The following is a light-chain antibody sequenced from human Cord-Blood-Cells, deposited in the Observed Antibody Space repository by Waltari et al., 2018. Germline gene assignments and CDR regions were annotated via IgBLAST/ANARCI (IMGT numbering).Light chain of an antibody. Sequence: EIVMTHSPATLSVSPGQRATLSCRASQSVSSNVAWYQQKPGQAPRILISGASTRATGIPARFSGSGSGTEFTLTISSLQSEDFAVYYCQQYNNWLTFGGGTKVEIK. J-gene: IGKJ4*01. CDR3: QQYNNWLT. CDR1: QSVSSN. CDR2: GAS. V-gene: IGKV3-15*01.